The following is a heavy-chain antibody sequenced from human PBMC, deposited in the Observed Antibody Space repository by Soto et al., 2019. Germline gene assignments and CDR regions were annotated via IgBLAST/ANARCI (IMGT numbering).Heavy chain of an antibody. D-gene: IGHD3-22*01. CDR3: ARRLYYDITGQGFDP. CDR2: IYPGDSDT. V-gene: IGHV5-51*01. Sequence: ESLKISCKASGYSCTSYWIGWVRQIPGKGLEWMGIIYPGDSDTRYSPSFQGQVTISADKALNTAYLQWSSLKASDTATYYCARRLYYDITGQGFDPWGQGTLVSVSS. J-gene: IGHJ5*02. CDR1: GYSCTSYW.